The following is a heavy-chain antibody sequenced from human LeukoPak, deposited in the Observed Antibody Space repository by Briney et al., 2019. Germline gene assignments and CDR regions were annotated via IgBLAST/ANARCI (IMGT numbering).Heavy chain of an antibody. J-gene: IGHJ4*02. CDR2: IWYDGRSQ. Sequence: GGSLRVSCATPGVTFSEYGMHWVCAGPGKGLWRGAFIWYDGRSQYYASSVKGRFTISRDNSKNTLYLQLNSLRAGDTALYFCAKDRRRDDVLTGSFSDWGQGTLVTVSS. CDR1: GVTFSEYG. D-gene: IGHD3-9*01. V-gene: IGHV3-30*02. CDR3: AKDRRRDDVLTGSFSD.